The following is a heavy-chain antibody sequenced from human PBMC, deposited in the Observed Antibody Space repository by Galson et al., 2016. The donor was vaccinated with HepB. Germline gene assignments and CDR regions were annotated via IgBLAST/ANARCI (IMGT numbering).Heavy chain of an antibody. CDR3: VGYGGNSV. V-gene: IGHV3-53*01. CDR2: LYGGGGT. J-gene: IGHJ4*02. Sequence: SLRLSCAVSGFRVSAHHVGWFRQAPGKGLECVSVLYGGGGTYHTDSVKGRFSVSRDNSKNIVYLQMNSLRADDTAVYYCVGYGGNSVWGQGDLVAVSS. D-gene: IGHD4-23*01. CDR1: GFRVSAHH.